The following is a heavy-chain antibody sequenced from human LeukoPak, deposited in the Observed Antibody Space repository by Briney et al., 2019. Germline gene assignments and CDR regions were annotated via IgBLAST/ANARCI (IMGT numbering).Heavy chain of an antibody. J-gene: IGHJ4*02. CDR2: IYSSGTT. CDR1: AVSISSSTYS. CDR3: ARHARYYGDYEYYGFDF. V-gene: IGHV4-39*01. Sequence: SETLSLTCTVSAVSISSSTYSWAWIRQSPGKGLESIGRIYSSGTTDYNPSLRSRVTISVDTSKNQFSLRLSSVTAADTAVYYCARHARYYGDYEYYGFDFWGQGILVTVSS. D-gene: IGHD4-17*01.